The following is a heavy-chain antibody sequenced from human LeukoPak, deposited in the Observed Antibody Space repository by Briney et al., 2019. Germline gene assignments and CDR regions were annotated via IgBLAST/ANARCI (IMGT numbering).Heavy chain of an antibody. CDR2: INWNGGST. CDR3: ARGDYYEIPPDY. Sequence: PGGSLRLSCAASGFTFDDYGMSWVRQAPGKGLEWVSGINWNGGSTGYADSVKGRFTISRDNAKNSLYLQMNSLRAEDTAVYYCARGDYYEIPPDYWGQGTLVTVSS. CDR1: GFTFDDYG. J-gene: IGHJ4*02. D-gene: IGHD3-22*01. V-gene: IGHV3-20*04.